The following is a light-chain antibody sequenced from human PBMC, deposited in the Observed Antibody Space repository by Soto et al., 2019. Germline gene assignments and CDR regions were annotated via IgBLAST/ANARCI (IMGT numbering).Light chain of an antibody. J-gene: IGLJ2*01. CDR3: QAWDGSTAQVV. CDR2: QDT. Sequence: SYELTQPPSVSVSPGQTASIPCSGNKLGDKYACWYQQKPGQSPVLVIYQDTKRPSGIPERFSGSNSGNTATLTISGTQAMDEADYYCQAWDGSTAQVVFGGGTKLTVL. V-gene: IGLV3-1*01. CDR1: KLGDKY.